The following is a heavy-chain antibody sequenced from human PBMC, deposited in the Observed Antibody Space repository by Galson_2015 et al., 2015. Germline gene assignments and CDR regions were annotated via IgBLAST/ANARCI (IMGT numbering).Heavy chain of an antibody. CDR1: GFTFNNYV. CDR3: AKAIASVGTWGYLDD. D-gene: IGHD6-13*01. Sequence: SLRLSCAASGFTFNNYVMAWVRQAPGKGLEWVSAIGGGDPTTYYADSVRGRFTISRDNSKNTLYLQMNSLRVEDTAIYYCAKAIASVGTWGYLDDWGQGTLVTVSS. CDR2: IGGGDPTT. J-gene: IGHJ4*02. V-gene: IGHV3-23*01.